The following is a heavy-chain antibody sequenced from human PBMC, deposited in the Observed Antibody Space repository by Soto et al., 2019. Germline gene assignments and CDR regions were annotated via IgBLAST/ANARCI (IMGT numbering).Heavy chain of an antibody. CDR2: IIPIFGTA. J-gene: IGHJ5*02. D-gene: IGHD3-22*01. CDR3: ARSYYDSSGYPNNWFDP. CDR1: GGTFSSYA. V-gene: IGHV1-69*12. Sequence: QVQLVQSGAEVKKPGSSVKVSCKASGGTFSSYAISWVRQAPGQGLEWMGGIIPIFGTANYAQKFQGRVTITADESTSTAYMELSSLRSEDTAVYYWARSYYDSSGYPNNWFDPWGQGTLVTVSS.